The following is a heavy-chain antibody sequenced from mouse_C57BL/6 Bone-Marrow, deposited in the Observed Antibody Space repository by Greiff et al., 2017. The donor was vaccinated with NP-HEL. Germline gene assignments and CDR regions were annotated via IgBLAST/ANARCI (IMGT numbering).Heavy chain of an antibody. CDR2: ILPGSGST. D-gene: IGHD1-1*01. Sequence: QVQLQQSGAELMKPGASVKLSCKATGYTFTGYWIEWVKQRPGHGLEWIGEILPGSGSTTYNEKFKGKATFTADTSSNTDYMQLSSLTTEDSAISYCAGSGIFITTAGDFDDWGQGTTLTVSS. J-gene: IGHJ2*01. V-gene: IGHV1-9*01. CDR3: AGSGIFITTAGDFDD. CDR1: GYTFTGYW.